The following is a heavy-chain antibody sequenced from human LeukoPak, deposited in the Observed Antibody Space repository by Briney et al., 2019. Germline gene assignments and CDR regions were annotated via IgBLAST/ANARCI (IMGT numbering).Heavy chain of an antibody. V-gene: IGHV3-21*01. CDR2: ISSSSSYI. J-gene: IGHJ4*02. CDR1: GFTFSSYS. D-gene: IGHD3-10*01. CDR3: ARDPNSYYYGSGSYSPDY. Sequence: GGSLRLSCAASGFTFSSYSMSWVRQAPGKGLEWVSSISSSSSYIYYADSVKGRFTISRDNAKNSLYLQMNSLRAEDTAVYYCARDPNSYYYGSGSYSPDYWGQGTLVTVSS.